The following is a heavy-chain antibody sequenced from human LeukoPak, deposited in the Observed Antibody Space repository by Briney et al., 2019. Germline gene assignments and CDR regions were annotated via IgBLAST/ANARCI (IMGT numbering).Heavy chain of an antibody. CDR3: ARVGTMVREGYYFDY. V-gene: IGHV4-59*03. CDR2: IYYSGST. J-gene: IGHJ4*02. CDR1: GGSISTYY. D-gene: IGHD3-10*01. Sequence: SETLSLTCTVSGGSISTYYWSWIRQPPGKGLEWIGYIYYSGSTNSNPSLKSRVTMSVDTSKNQLSLKLRSVTAADTAVYYCARVGTMVREGYYFDYCGQGTLVTVSS.